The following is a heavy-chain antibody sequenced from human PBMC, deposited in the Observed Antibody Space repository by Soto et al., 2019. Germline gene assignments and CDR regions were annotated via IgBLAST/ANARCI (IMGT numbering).Heavy chain of an antibody. V-gene: IGHV1-69*06. CDR2: IIPIYGTA. J-gene: IGHJ6*02. Sequence: QVQLVQSGAEVKKPGSSVKVSCKASVGTFSSYAISWVRQAPGQGLEWMGGIIPIYGTANYAQKVQGRVTITADKYTSSAYMELSSLRSEDTAVYYCARDCGGSCSLYYYYGMDVWGQGTTVTVSS. CDR3: ARDCGGSCSLYYYYGMDV. CDR1: VGTFSSYA. D-gene: IGHD2-15*01.